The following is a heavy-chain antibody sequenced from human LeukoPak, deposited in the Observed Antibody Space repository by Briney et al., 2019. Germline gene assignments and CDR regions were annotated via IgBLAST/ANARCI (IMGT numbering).Heavy chain of an antibody. Sequence: SETLSLTCAVYGGSFSGYYWSWIRQPPGKGLEWIGEINHSGSTNYNPSLKSRVTISVDTSKNQFSLKLSSVTAADTAVYYCARGGLAVAGPRWLDPWGQGTLVTVSS. CDR2: INHSGST. CDR1: GGSFSGYY. V-gene: IGHV4-34*01. D-gene: IGHD6-19*01. CDR3: ARGGLAVAGPRWLDP. J-gene: IGHJ5*02.